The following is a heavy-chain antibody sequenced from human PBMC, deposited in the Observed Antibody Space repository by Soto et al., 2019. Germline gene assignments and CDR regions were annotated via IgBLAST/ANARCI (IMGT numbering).Heavy chain of an antibody. D-gene: IGHD2-21*01. Sequence: ASVKVSCKASGYTFTSYAMHWVRQAPEQRLEWMGWINAGNGNTKYSQKFQGRVTITRDTSASTAYMELSSLRSEDTAVYYCAREFPLAPDVLWFDYWGQGTLVTVSS. CDR2: INAGNGNT. J-gene: IGHJ4*02. V-gene: IGHV1-3*01. CDR3: AREFPLAPDVLWFDY. CDR1: GYTFTSYA.